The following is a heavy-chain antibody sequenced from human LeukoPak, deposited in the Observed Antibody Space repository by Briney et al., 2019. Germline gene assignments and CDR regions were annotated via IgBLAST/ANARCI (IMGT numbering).Heavy chain of an antibody. J-gene: IGHJ6*03. V-gene: IGHV4-59*01. CDR3: ATYYFYYMDV. Sequence: PSETLSLTCTVSGGSISSYYWSWIRQPPGKGLEWIGYIYYSGSTNYNPSLKSRVTMSVDTSKSQFSLKLSSVTAADTAVYYCATYYFYYMDVWGKGTTVTVSS. CDR2: IYYSGST. CDR1: GGSISSYY.